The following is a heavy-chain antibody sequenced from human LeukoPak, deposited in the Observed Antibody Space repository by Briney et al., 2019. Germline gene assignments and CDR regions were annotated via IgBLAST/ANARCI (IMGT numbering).Heavy chain of an antibody. J-gene: IGHJ6*03. CDR1: GGSISSSSYY. CDR3: ARGRVLLWFGDPGYYMDV. V-gene: IGHV4-39*07. D-gene: IGHD3-10*01. CDR2: IYYSGST. Sequence: SETLSLTCTVSGGSISSSSYYWGWIRQPPGKGLEWIGSIYYSGSTYYNPSLKSRVTISVDTSKNQFSLKLSSVTAADTAVYYCARGRVLLWFGDPGYYMDVWGKGTTVTVSS.